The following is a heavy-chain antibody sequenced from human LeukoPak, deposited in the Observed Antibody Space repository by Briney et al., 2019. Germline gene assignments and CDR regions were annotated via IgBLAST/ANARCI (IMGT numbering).Heavy chain of an antibody. J-gene: IGHJ4*01. CDR2: INWDGGST. D-gene: IGHD6-13*01. V-gene: IGHV3-43*01. CDR1: GFNFQDYT. CDR3: TKDLGKVIAAAGTSGFDT. Sequence: AGSLTLSWEASGFNFQDYTMHWVRQPPGKGLEWVALINWDGGSTYYGDSVKGRFTISRDTSKNALYLQMHSLRSEDTALYYCTKDLGKVIAAAGTSGFDTWGRGTLVTVSS.